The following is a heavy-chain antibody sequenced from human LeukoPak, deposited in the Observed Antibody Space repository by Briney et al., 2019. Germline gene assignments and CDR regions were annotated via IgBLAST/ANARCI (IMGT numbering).Heavy chain of an antibody. CDR1: GYTFTSYY. V-gene: IGHV1-46*01. CDR2: INPSGGST. D-gene: IGHD2-8*01. Sequence: ASVKVSCKASGYTFTSYYMHWVRQAPGQGLEWMGIINPSGGSTSYAQKFQGRVTMTRDTSTSTVYMELSSLRSDDTAVYYCARDGVPPYYYYGMDVWGQGTTVTVSS. CDR3: ARDGVPPYYYYGMDV. J-gene: IGHJ6*02.